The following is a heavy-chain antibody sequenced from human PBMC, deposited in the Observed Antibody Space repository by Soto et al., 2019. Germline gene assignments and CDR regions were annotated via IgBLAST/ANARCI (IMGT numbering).Heavy chain of an antibody. J-gene: IGHJ4*02. D-gene: IGHD6-6*01. V-gene: IGHV3-7*01. CDR3: ARIGYSSSSFDY. CDR1: GFTFSNYW. CDR2: LNQDGGNN. Sequence: EVQLVESGGGLVQPGGSLRLSCAVSGFTFSNYWMSWVRQTPGKGLEWLANLNQDGGNNYYVDSVKGRFTISRDNARNSLYLQMNGLRAEDTAVYYCARIGYSSSSFDYWGQGTLVTVSS.